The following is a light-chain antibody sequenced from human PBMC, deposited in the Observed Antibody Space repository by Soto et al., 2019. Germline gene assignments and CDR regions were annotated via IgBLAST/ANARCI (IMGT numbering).Light chain of an antibody. Sequence: QSVLTQPPSVSVAPGQRVTISGTGSSSNIGAGYDVHWYQQLPGTAPKLLIYGNSNRPSGVPDRFSGSKSGTSASLAITGLQAEDEADYYCQSYDSSLSGVVFGGGTKLTVL. J-gene: IGLJ2*01. CDR3: QSYDSSLSGVV. V-gene: IGLV1-40*01. CDR1: SSNIGAGYD. CDR2: GNS.